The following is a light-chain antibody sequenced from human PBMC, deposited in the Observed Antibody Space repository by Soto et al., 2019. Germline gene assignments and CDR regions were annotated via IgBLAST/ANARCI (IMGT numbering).Light chain of an antibody. CDR2: GAS. Sequence: EKVLIQSPHPWSLTPGERATLCCRASQSVSSNFLAWYQQKPGQAPRLLIYGASNRATGIPDRFSGSGSGTDFTLTISRLEPEDFAVYYCPQYGSSARTSGQGTNVDVK. V-gene: IGKV3-20*01. J-gene: IGKJ1*01. CDR3: PQYGSSART. CDR1: QSVSSNF.